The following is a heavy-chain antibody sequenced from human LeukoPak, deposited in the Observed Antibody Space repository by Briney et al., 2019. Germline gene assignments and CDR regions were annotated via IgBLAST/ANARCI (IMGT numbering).Heavy chain of an antibody. CDR1: GFTVTNNY. D-gene: IGHD3-16*01. CDR2: IYSGGNT. J-gene: IGHJ3*02. V-gene: IGHV3-66*01. Sequence: GGSLRLSCAASGFTVTNNYMSWVRQAPGKGLEWVSVIYSGGNTYYADSVKGGFTISRDNSKNTLYLQMNSLRAEDTAVYYCARDQMIGTFDIWGQGTMVTVSS. CDR3: ARDQMIGTFDI.